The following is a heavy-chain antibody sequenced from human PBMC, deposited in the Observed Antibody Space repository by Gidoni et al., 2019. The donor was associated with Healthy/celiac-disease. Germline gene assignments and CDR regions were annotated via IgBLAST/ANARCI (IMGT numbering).Heavy chain of an antibody. Sequence: EVQLVESGGGLVQPGGSLRLSCAASGFTFSSYSMNWVRQAPGKGLEWVSYISSSSSTIYYADSVKGRFTISRDNAKNSLYLQMNSLRDEDTAVYYCASTDILTGYFPKYFQHWGQGTLVTVSS. J-gene: IGHJ1*01. CDR2: ISSSSSTI. D-gene: IGHD3-9*01. V-gene: IGHV3-48*02. CDR3: ASTDILTGYFPKYFQH. CDR1: GFTFSSYS.